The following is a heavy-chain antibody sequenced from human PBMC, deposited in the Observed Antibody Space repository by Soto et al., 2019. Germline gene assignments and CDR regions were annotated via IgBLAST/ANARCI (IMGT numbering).Heavy chain of an antibody. CDR1: GFTFGSYA. D-gene: IGHD6-13*01. CDR2: ISSGAGTT. Sequence: VGSLILSCSPSGFTFGSYAMSWVRPAPGKGLEWVSAISSGAGTTYYADSVKGRFTISRDNSKNTLHVQMNSLRAEDTAIYYCAKLGAYSTSAIDSWGQGALVTVSS. V-gene: IGHV3-23*01. J-gene: IGHJ4*02. CDR3: AKLGAYSTSAIDS.